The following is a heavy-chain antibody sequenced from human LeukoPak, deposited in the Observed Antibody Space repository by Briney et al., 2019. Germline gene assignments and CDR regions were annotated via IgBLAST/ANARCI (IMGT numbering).Heavy chain of an antibody. CDR2: IPPDKSKT. J-gene: IGHJ4*02. D-gene: IGHD3-3*01. V-gene: IGHV1-18*01. CDR1: GYTFSRYG. CDR3: ARDWGTERVVADD. Sequence: ASVKVSCKSSGYTFSRYGIRWLRQAPGQGLEWMGWIPPDKSKTEYAQTLQDRFTMTIDTSTNTAFMELRNLRSDDPAVSYCARDWGTERVVADDWGQGTLVTVS.